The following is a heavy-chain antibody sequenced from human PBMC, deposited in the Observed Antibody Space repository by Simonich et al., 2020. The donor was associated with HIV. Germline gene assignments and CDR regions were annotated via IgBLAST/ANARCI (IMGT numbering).Heavy chain of an antibody. J-gene: IGHJ3*01. V-gene: IGHV3-74*01. Sequence: EVQLVESGGGLVQSGGSLRLSCVASGFTFSNYWMHWVRQAPGKGLGWVSSSKSDRTTTSYADSVQGRFIISRDNAKNTLYLQMNSLRTEDTAVYFCYGAFDVWGQGTMVTVSS. CDR2: SKSDRTTT. D-gene: IGHD4-17*01. CDR3: YGAFDV. CDR1: GFTFSNYW.